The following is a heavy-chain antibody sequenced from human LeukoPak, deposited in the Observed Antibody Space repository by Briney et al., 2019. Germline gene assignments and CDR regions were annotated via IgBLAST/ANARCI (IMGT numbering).Heavy chain of an antibody. V-gene: IGHV1-46*03. CDR2: INPSGGST. J-gene: IGHJ6*03. D-gene: IGHD2-21*02. Sequence: GASVKVSCKASGYTLTSNYTHWVRQAPGQGLEWMGIINPSGGSTTYAQKFQGRVTMTRDTSTSTVYMELTSLRSEDTAVYYCAKGRSDFFAYYYYLDVWGKGTTVTVSS. CDR3: AKGRSDFFAYYYYLDV. CDR1: GYTLTSNY.